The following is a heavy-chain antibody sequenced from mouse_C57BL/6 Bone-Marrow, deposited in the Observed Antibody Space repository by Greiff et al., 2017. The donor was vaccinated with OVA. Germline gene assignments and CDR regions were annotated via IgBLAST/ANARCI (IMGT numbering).Heavy chain of an antibody. CDR1: GFTFSSYG. Sequence: EVKLQESGGDLVKPGGSLKLSCAASGFTFSSYGMSWVRQTPDKRLEWVATISSGGSYTYYPDSVKGRFTISRDNAKNTLYLQMSSLKSDDTAMYYCARQGIAGTSYWGQGTTLTVSS. CDR3: ARQGIAGTSY. CDR2: ISSGGSYT. J-gene: IGHJ2*01. V-gene: IGHV5-6*01. D-gene: IGHD4-1*01.